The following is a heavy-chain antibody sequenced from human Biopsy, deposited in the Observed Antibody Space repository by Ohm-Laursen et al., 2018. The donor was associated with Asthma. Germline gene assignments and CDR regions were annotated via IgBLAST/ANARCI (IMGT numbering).Heavy chain of an antibody. Sequence: ASVKASCKTSGYTFNSAGITWVRQAPGQGLECMGWISVYNGNTKVAQKLQDRVTMITDTSTSTAYMELRSLRSDDTAVYFCARAVDYSHYYGIDVWGQGTTVTVS. CDR2: ISVYNGNT. CDR3: ARAVDYSHYYGIDV. D-gene: IGHD3-10*01. V-gene: IGHV1-18*01. CDR1: GYTFNSAG. J-gene: IGHJ6*02.